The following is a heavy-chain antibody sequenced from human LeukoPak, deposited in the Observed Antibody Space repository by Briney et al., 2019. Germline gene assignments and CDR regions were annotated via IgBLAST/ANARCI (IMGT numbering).Heavy chain of an antibody. CDR1: GFSLTTSGVG. V-gene: IGHV2-5*02. CDR3: AHRHVMEDCFGY. D-gene: IGHD2-8*01. CDR2: IYWDDDR. J-gene: IGHJ4*02. Sequence: SGPTLVKPTQTLTLTCTFSGFSLTTSGVGVGWIRQPPGKTLEWLALIYWDDDRRYSPSLKSRLTITKDTSKNQVVLTMTNMDPVDTATYYCAHRHVMEDCFGYWGQGTLVTVSS.